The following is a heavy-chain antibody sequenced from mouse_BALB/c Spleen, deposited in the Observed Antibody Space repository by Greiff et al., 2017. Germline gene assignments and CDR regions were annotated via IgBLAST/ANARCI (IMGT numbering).Heavy chain of an antibody. CDR2: IRNKANGYTT. CDR3: ARDKGWAGRYFDY. D-gene: IGHD1-1*01. J-gene: IGHJ2*01. V-gene: IGHV7-3*02. Sequence: DVMLVESGGGLVQPGGSLRLSCATSGFTFTDYYMSWVRQPPGKALEWLGFIRNKANGYTTEYSASVKGLFTISRDNSQSILYLQMNTLRAEDSATDYCARDKGWAGRYFDYWGQGTTLTVSS. CDR1: GFTFTDYY.